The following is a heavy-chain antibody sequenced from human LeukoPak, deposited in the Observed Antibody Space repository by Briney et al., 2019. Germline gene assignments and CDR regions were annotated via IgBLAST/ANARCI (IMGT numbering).Heavy chain of an antibody. D-gene: IGHD4-17*01. J-gene: IGHJ3*02. CDR3: ARQSPDYGDYEPYAFDI. CDR2: IYYSGST. Sequence: SETLSLTCTVSGGSISSSSYYSGWIRQPPGKGLEWIGSIYYSGSTYYNPSLKSRVTISVDTSKNQFSLELSSVTAADTAVYYCARQSPDYGDYEPYAFDIWGQGTMVTVSS. V-gene: IGHV4-39*01. CDR1: GGSISSSSYY.